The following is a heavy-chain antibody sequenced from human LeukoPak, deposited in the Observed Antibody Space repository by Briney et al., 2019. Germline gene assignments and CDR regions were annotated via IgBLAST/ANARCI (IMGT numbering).Heavy chain of an antibody. CDR2: ITSSSSYI. V-gene: IGHV3-21*01. Sequence: GGSLRLSCAASGFTFSSYSMNWVRQAPGKGLEWVSSITSSSSYIYYADSVKGRFTISRDNAKNSLYLQMNSLRAEDTAVYYCARALSDYGDYYMDVWGKGTTVTTSS. J-gene: IGHJ6*03. CDR3: ARALSDYGDYYMDV. CDR1: GFTFSSYS. D-gene: IGHD4-17*01.